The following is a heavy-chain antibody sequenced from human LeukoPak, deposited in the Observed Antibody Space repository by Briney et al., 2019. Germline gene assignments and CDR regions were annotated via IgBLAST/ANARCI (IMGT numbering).Heavy chain of an antibody. J-gene: IGHJ4*02. CDR2: ISGSGGST. Sequence: GGSLRLSCAASGFTFSSYAMSWVRQAPGKGLEWVSAISGSGGSTYYADSVKGRFTISRDNSKNTLYLQMNSLRAEDTAVYYCAKDGSVAYCCGDCKILDYWGQGTLVTVSS. V-gene: IGHV3-23*01. D-gene: IGHD2-21*01. CDR3: AKDGSVAYCCGDCKILDY. CDR1: GFTFSSYA.